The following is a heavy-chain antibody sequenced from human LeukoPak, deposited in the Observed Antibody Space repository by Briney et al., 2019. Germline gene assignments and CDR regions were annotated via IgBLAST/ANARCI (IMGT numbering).Heavy chain of an antibody. CDR2: LLYNGNT. Sequence: SETLSLTCTVAGGSISSDVHYWDWIRQAPGKGLEWIGSLLYNGNTWYNPSLESRVTISVDTSENQFSLRLTSVNAAETALYFCTRRGSGNGGTYAGMDVWGPGTSVTVSS. CDR3: TRRGSGNGGTYAGMDV. D-gene: IGHD1-26*01. V-gene: IGHV4-39*01. CDR1: GGSISSDVHY. J-gene: IGHJ6*02.